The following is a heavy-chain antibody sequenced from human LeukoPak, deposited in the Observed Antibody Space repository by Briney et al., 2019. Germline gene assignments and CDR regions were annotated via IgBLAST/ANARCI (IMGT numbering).Heavy chain of an antibody. V-gene: IGHV3-30-3*01. CDR1: GFTFSSYA. CDR3: ASLMGYGSGMGAVYYYYGMDV. D-gene: IGHD3-10*01. J-gene: IGHJ6*02. CDR2: ISYDGSNK. Sequence: GGSLRLSCAASGFTFSSYAMHWVRQAPGKGLEWVAVISYDGSNKYYADSVKGRFTISRDNSKNTLYLQMNSLRAEDTAVYYCASLMGYGSGMGAVYYYYGMDVWGQGTTVTVSS.